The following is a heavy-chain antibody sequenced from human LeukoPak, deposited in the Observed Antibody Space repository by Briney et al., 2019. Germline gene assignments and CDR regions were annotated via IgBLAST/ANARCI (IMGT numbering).Heavy chain of an antibody. CDR2: ISGSGGST. CDR3: ARAGYGSGSYFIPYI. CDR1: GFTFSSYA. J-gene: IGHJ3*02. Sequence: GGSLRLSCAASGFTFSSYAMSWVRQAPGKGLEWVSAISGSGGSTYYAGSVKGRFTISRDNSKNTLYLQMNSLRAEDTAVYYCARAGYGSGSYFIPYIWGQGTMVTVSS. D-gene: IGHD3-10*01. V-gene: IGHV3-23*01.